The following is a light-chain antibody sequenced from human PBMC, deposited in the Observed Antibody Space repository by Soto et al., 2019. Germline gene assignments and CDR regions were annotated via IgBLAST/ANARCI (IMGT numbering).Light chain of an antibody. J-gene: IGKJ1*01. CDR3: QQYDSTPWT. CDR2: GAS. V-gene: IGKV3-20*01. CDR1: VSVSRSY. Sequence: EIVLTQSPGTLSLSPGERATLSCRASVSVSRSYLAWYQQKPGQAPRLLIDGASSRATGIQDRFSGSGSGTDFTLTISRLEPEDFAVYYCQQYDSTPWTCGQGTKVEIK.